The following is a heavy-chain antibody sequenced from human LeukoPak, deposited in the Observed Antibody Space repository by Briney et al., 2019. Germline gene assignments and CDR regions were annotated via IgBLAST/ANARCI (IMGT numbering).Heavy chain of an antibody. Sequence: PSETLSLTCTVSGDSISSHYWSWIRQPPGKGLEWIGYIYYSGSTNYNPSLKSRVTISVDTSKNQFSLKLSSVTAADTAVYYCARDAYSSSWPYFQHWGQGTLVPSPQ. CDR2: IYYSGST. J-gene: IGHJ1*01. D-gene: IGHD6-13*01. CDR3: ARDAYSSSWPYFQH. V-gene: IGHV4-59*11. CDR1: GDSISSHY.